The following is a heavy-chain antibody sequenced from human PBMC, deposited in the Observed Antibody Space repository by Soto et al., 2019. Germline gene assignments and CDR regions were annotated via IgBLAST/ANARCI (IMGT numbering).Heavy chain of an antibody. Sequence: SETLSLTCAVSGYSISSGYYWGWIRQPPGKGLEWIGSIYHSGSTYYNPSLKSRVTISVDPSKNQFSLKLSSVTAADTAVYYCARDRRQWLVKYFDYWGQGTLVTVS. CDR1: GYSISSGYY. D-gene: IGHD6-19*01. CDR2: IYHSGST. V-gene: IGHV4-38-2*02. J-gene: IGHJ4*02. CDR3: ARDRRQWLVKYFDY.